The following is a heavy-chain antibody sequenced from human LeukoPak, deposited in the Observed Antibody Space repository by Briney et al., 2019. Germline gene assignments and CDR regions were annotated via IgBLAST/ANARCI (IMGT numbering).Heavy chain of an antibody. Sequence: GASVKVSCKASGYTFTSYAISWVRQAPGQGLEWMGGIIPIFGTANYAQKFQGRVTITADESTSTAYMELSSLRSEDTAVYYCARVGIVVPAAIRYYYGMDVWGQGTTVTVSS. CDR1: GYTFTSYA. CDR3: ARVGIVVPAAIRYYYGMDV. CDR2: IIPIFGTA. V-gene: IGHV1-69*13. D-gene: IGHD2-2*02. J-gene: IGHJ6*02.